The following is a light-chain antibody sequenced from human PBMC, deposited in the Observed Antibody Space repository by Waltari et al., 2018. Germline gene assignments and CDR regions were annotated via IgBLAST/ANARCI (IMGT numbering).Light chain of an antibody. CDR2: WGS. J-gene: IGKJ3*01. CDR3: MQALHTPFT. V-gene: IGKV2-28*01. CDR1: HSLLHRDGYNY. Sequence: DIARTQSPLFLPVAPGGPASIPCRSSHSLLHRDGYNYLDWYLHKPGQSPHRLIYWGSTRASGGPDRFSGSGSGTDFTLEISRVEADDVGIYYCMQALHTPFTFGPGTTVDFK.